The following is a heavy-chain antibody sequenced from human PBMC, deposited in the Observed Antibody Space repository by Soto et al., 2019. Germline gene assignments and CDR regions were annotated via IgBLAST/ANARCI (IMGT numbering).Heavy chain of an antibody. CDR3: VKVIWYNWNEGHFDY. CDR2: VSWNSGYI. Sequence: GGSLRLSCAASGFSFDGYALHWVRQGPGKGLEWVSGVSWNSGYIAYADSVKGRFTVSRDNAKNSLYLQMNSLRAEDTALYYCVKVIWYNWNEGHFDYWGQGTLVTVSS. D-gene: IGHD1-1*01. J-gene: IGHJ4*02. CDR1: GFSFDGYA. V-gene: IGHV3-9*01.